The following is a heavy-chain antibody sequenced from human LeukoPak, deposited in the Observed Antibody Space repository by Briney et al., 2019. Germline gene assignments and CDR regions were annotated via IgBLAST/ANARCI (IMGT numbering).Heavy chain of an antibody. D-gene: IGHD1-26*01. V-gene: IGHV4-31*03. CDR2: IYYSGST. CDR3: ARHPVGPTDFDY. CDR1: GGSISSGGYY. Sequence: PSQTLSLTCTVSGGSISSGGYYWSWIRQHPGKGLEWIGYIYYSGSTYYNPSLKSRVTISVDTSKNQFSLKLSSVTAADTAVYYCARHPVGPTDFDYWGQGTLVTVSS. J-gene: IGHJ4*02.